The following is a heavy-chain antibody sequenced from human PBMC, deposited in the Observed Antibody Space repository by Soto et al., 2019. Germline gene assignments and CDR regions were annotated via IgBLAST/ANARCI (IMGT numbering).Heavy chain of an antibody. CDR2: IIPIFGTA. Sequence: SVMVSCWASAGPCISDAMIWVRHAPGQGLEWMGGIIPIFGTANYAQKFQGRVTITADESTSTAYMELSSLRSEDTAVYYCARSQDTAMVEYYYYYGLEVWGQGTTVTVSS. D-gene: IGHD5-18*01. CDR3: ARSQDTAMVEYYYYYGLEV. J-gene: IGHJ6*02. V-gene: IGHV1-69*01. CDR1: AGPCISDA.